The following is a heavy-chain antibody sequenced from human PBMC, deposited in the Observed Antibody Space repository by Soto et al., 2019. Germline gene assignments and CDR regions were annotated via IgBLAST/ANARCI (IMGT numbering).Heavy chain of an antibody. D-gene: IGHD4-17*01. CDR2: ISYDGSNE. J-gene: IGHJ4*02. Sequence: QVQLVESGGGVVQPGRSLRLSCAASGFTFSSYATHWVRQAPGKGLEWVAAISYDGSNEYYADSVKGRFTISRDNCKNRLDLQMNSLRAEDTAVYYCAREDADYYFDYWGQGTLVTVSS. V-gene: IGHV3-30-3*01. CDR3: AREDADYYFDY. CDR1: GFTFSSYA.